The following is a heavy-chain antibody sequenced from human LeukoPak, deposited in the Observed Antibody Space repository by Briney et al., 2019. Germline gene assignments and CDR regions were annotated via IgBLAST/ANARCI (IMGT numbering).Heavy chain of an antibody. CDR2: ISAYNGNA. J-gene: IGHJ4*02. D-gene: IGHD3-16*02. V-gene: IGHV1-18*01. CDR1: GYTFISYG. Sequence: ASVKVSCKTSGYTFISYGISWVRQAPGQGLEWMGWISAYNGNANYAQKLQGRVTMTTDTSTSTAYMELRSLRSDDTAVYYCARTYDYVWGSYRYTAYYFDYWGQGTLVTVSS. CDR3: ARTYDYVWGSYRYTAYYFDY.